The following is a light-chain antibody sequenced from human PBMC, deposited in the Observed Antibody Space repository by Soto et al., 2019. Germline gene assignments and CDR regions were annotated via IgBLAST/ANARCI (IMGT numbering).Light chain of an antibody. CDR2: ANE. CDR3: AAWDGTLSAWV. Sequence: QSVLAQPPSPSGTPGQRVTISCSGSTSNIGSKFVYWYQQNPGTAPKLLIYANEQRPSGVPDRFSGSKSGTSASLAISGLRSEDEADYYCAAWDGTLSAWVFGGGTQLTVL. CDR1: TSNIGSKF. J-gene: IGLJ3*02. V-gene: IGLV1-47*01.